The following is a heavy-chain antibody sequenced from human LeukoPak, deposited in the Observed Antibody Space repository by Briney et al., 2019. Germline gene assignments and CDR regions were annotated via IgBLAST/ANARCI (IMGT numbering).Heavy chain of an antibody. Sequence: GGPLRLSCAASGFTFSSYSMNWVRQAPGKGLEWVSSISSSSSYIYYADSVKGRFTISRDNAKNSLYLQMNSLRAEDTAVYYCATEDRYCSSTSCYTNFDYWGQGTLVTVSS. CDR1: GFTFSSYS. V-gene: IGHV3-21*01. CDR3: ATEDRYCSSTSCYTNFDY. J-gene: IGHJ4*02. CDR2: ISSSSSYI. D-gene: IGHD2-2*02.